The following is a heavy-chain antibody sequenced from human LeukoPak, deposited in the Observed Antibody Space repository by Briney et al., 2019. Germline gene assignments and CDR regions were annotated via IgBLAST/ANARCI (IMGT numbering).Heavy chain of an antibody. V-gene: IGHV3-23*01. CDR2: VRSNGETA. CDR1: GFTFSSIA. J-gene: IGHJ4*02. CDR3: AKGQEVDDGVFDS. Sequence: GWCLILSCAASGFTFSSIAMSWVRMAPGKGLGWLSAVRSNGETAYNVASVKGRFTISRDKARQTLYLQMNGLRVEDTAIYYCAKGQEVDDGVFDSWGQGTLVTVSS. D-gene: IGHD1-1*01.